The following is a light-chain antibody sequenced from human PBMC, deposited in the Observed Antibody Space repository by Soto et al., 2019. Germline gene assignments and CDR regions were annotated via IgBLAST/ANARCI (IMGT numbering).Light chain of an antibody. CDR2: DVS. J-gene: IGLJ1*01. V-gene: IGLV2-14*01. Sequence: ALTQPASVSGSPGQSIAISCTGTSSVVGGYNYVPWYQQHPGKAPKLMIYDVSNRPSGVSDRFSGSKSGNTASLTISGLQAEDEADYYCSSYTTSSTYVFRTGTKVTVL. CDR3: SSYTTSSTYV. CDR1: SSVVGGYNY.